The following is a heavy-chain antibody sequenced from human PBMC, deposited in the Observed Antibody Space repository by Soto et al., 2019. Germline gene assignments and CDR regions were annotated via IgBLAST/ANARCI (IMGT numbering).Heavy chain of an antibody. CDR1: GFTFSTYG. J-gene: IGHJ4*02. CDR2: ISHDGSNK. V-gene: IGHV3-30*18. D-gene: IGHD6-19*01. CDR3: GNGYRSGWYYFDY. Sequence: QVQLVESGGGVVQPGRSLRLSCAASGFTFSTYGMHWVRQAPGKGLEWVAVISHDGSNKYYVDSVKGRFTISRDNSKNTLYLQMSSLKPEDTAVYYCGNGYRSGWYYFDYWGQGTLVTVSS.